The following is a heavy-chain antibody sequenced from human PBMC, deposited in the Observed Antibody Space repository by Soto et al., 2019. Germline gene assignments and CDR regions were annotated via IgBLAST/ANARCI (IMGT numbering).Heavy chain of an antibody. Sequence: SLRLSGTASGFNFADYAVNWVRQDPGKGLEWVAVISYDGSNKYYADSVKGRFTISRDNSKNTLYLQMNSLRAEDTAVYYCARDHVLLWFGTLDYWGQGTLVTVSS. CDR2: ISYDGSNK. V-gene: IGHV3-30-3*01. D-gene: IGHD3-10*01. CDR1: GFNFADYA. CDR3: ARDHVLLWFGTLDY. J-gene: IGHJ4*02.